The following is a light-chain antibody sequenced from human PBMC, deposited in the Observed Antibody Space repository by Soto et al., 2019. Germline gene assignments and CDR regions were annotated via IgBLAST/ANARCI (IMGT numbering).Light chain of an antibody. V-gene: IGLV2-14*01. CDR3: TSYTSSTTWV. Sequence: QSVLTQPASVSGSPGQSITISCTGTSSDVGFSNYVSWYQQYPGKAPKLMISEVSTRPSGVSIRFSGSKSGNTASLTISGLQAEDEADYYCTSYTSSTTWVFGGGTKLTVL. CDR2: EVS. CDR1: SSDVGFSNY. J-gene: IGLJ3*02.